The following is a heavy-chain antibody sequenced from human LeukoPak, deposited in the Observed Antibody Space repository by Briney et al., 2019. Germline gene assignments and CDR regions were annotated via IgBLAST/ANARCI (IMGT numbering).Heavy chain of an antibody. V-gene: IGHV3-7*01. Sequence: PGGSLRLSCAASGFTFSSYWMSWVRQAPGKGLEWVANIKQDGSEKYYVDSVKGRFTISRDNAKNTLYLHMNSLSAEDTAVYYCVKDVLFAVGDAFDIWGQGTMVTVSS. J-gene: IGHJ3*02. CDR3: VKDVLFAVGDAFDI. CDR1: GFTFSSYW. CDR2: IKQDGSEK. D-gene: IGHD3-10*02.